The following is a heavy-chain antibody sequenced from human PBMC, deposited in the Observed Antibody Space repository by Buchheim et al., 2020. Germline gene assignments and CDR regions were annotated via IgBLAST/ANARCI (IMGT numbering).Heavy chain of an antibody. CDR1: GFTFSSYG. J-gene: IGHJ6*02. CDR2: IWYDGSNK. D-gene: IGHD2-21*02. CDR3: ARDRGDWPRYYYGMDV. V-gene: IGHV3-33*01. Sequence: QVQLVESGGGVVQPGRSLRLSCAASGFTFSSYGMHWVRQAPGKGLEWVAVIWYDGSNKYYADSAKGRFTISRDNSKNTLYLQMNSLRAEDTAVYYCARDRGDWPRYYYGMDVWGQGTT.